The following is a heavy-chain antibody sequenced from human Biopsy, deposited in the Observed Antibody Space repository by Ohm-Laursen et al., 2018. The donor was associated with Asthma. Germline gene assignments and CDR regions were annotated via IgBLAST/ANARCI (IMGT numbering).Heavy chain of an antibody. CDR1: GFTFHNYV. D-gene: IGHD6-6*01. V-gene: IGHV3-30-3*01. CDR2: IFFDGSNK. J-gene: IGHJ4*02. Sequence: SLRLSCAASGFTFHNYVMHWVRQAPGKGREWVAGIFFDGSNKYYADSVKGRFTISRDNSKDTLYLQVNSLRGDDTAVYYCARGKTWGRSYYFDYWGQGTLVTVSS. CDR3: ARGKTWGRSYYFDY.